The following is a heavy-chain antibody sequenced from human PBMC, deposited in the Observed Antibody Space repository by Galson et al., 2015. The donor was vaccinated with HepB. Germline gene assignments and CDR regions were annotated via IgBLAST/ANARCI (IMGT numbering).Heavy chain of an antibody. CDR1: GYTFTSYG. V-gene: IGHV1-18*01. CDR2: ISAYNGNT. D-gene: IGHD2-2*01. J-gene: IGHJ3*02. CDR3: ATSLGYCSSTSCYDGGNDAFDI. Sequence: VKVSCKASGYTFTSYGISWVRQAPGQGLEWMGWISAYNGNTNYAQKLQGRVTMTTDTSTSTAYMELRSLRSDDTAVYYCATSLGYCSSTSCYDGGNDAFDIWGQGTMVTVSS.